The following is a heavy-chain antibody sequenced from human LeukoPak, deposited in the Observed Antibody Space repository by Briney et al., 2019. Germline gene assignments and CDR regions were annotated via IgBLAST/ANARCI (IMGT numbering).Heavy chain of an antibody. J-gene: IGHJ5*02. CDR2: ISSSGSTI. CDR1: GFTFSDYY. D-gene: IGHD3-3*01. Sequence: GGSLRLSCAASGFTFSDYYMSWLRQAPGKGLEWVSSISSSGSTIYYADSVKGRFTISRDNAKNSLYLQMNSLRAEDTAVYYCARSSGDFWSGYYSPWGQGTLVTVSS. V-gene: IGHV3-11*04. CDR3: ARSSGDFWSGYYSP.